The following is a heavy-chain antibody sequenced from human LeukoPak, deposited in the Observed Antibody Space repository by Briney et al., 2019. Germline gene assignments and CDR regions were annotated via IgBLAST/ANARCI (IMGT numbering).Heavy chain of an antibody. Sequence: KPSETLSLTCTVSGYSISSGYYWGWIRQPPGKGLEWIGSIYYSGSTYYNPSLKSRVTISVDTSKNQFSLKLSSVTAADTAVYYCARGRIQLWGFDYWGQGTLVTVSS. V-gene: IGHV4-38-2*02. J-gene: IGHJ4*02. CDR1: GYSISSGYY. CDR2: IYYSGST. D-gene: IGHD5-18*01. CDR3: ARGRIQLWGFDY.